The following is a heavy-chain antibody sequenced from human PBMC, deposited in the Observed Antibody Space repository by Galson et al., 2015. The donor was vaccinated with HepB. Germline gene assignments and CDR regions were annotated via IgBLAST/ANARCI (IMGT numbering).Heavy chain of an antibody. CDR2: FDPEDGET. V-gene: IGHV1-24*01. Sequence: SVKVSCKVSGYTLTELSMHWVRQAPGKGLEWMGGFDPEDGETIYAQKFQGRVTMTEDTSTDTAYMELSSLRSEDTAVYYCATYALGELFTNFDYWGQGTLVTVSS. CDR1: GYTLTELS. J-gene: IGHJ4*02. D-gene: IGHD3-10*01. CDR3: ATYALGELFTNFDY.